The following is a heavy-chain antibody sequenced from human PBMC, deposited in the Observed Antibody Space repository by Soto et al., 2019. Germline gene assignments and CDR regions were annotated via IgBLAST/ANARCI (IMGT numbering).Heavy chain of an antibody. CDR3: ARVLYDYIWGSYRCFDY. Sequence: QVQLVESGGGVVQPGRSLRLSCAASGFTFSSYGMHWVRQAPGKGLEWVAVIWYDGSNKYYADSVKGRFTISRDNSKNTLYLQMNSVRAEVTAVYYCARVLYDYIWGSYRCFDYCAHGTLVTVSS. J-gene: IGHJ4*01. V-gene: IGHV3-33*01. CDR1: GFTFSSYG. CDR2: IWYDGSNK. D-gene: IGHD3-16*02.